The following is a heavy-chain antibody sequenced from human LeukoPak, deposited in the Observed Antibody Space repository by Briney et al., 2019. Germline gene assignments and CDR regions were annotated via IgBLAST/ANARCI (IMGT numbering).Heavy chain of an antibody. CDR3: ARDQWLAYYYHGMDV. V-gene: IGHV3-11*04. CDR1: GFTFSDYY. J-gene: IGHJ6*02. Sequence: PGGALRLSCTASGFTFSDYYMSWIRQAPGKGLEWVSYITNNGSTIYYADSVKGRFTISRDKAENSLYLQMNSLRAEDTAIYYCARDQWLAYYYHGMDVWGQGTTVSVSS. D-gene: IGHD6-19*01. CDR2: ITNNGSTI.